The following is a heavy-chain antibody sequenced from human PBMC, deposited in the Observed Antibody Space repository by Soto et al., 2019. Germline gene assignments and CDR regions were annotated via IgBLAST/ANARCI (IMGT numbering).Heavy chain of an antibody. Sequence: GGSLRLSCAASGFTFSSYWMSWVRQAPGKGLEWVANIKQDGSEKYYVDSVKGRFTISRDNAKNSLYLQMNSLRAEDTAVYYCARPVPRVVAAPYYFDYWGQGTLVTVSS. CDR1: GFTFSSYW. J-gene: IGHJ4*02. D-gene: IGHD2-15*01. V-gene: IGHV3-7*01. CDR2: IKQDGSEK. CDR3: ARPVPRVVAAPYYFDY.